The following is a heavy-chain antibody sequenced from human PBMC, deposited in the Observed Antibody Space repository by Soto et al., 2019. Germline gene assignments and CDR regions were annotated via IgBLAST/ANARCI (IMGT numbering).Heavy chain of an antibody. V-gene: IGHV1-69*13. CDR1: GGTFSSYA. CDR2: IIPIFGTA. J-gene: IGHJ4*02. D-gene: IGHD2-21*01. CDR3: ASIVDSSHVDY. Sequence: GASVKVSCKASGGTFSSYAISWVRQAPGQGLEWMGGIIPIFGTADYAQKFQGRVTITADESTSTAYMELSSLRSEDTAVYYCASIVDSSHVDYWAQGNLVPVSS.